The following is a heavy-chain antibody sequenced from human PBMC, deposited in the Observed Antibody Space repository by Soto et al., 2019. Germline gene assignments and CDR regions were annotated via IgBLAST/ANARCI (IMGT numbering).Heavy chain of an antibody. Sequence: EVQLVESGGGLVKPGGSLRLSCAVSGFIFSRYSMNWVRQAPGKGLEWVSSIGTSGSYIYDTDSVKGRFTISRDNTKDSLYVQMNSLRAEDTAIYYCARGSAFIGLDYWCQGTPVTVSS. V-gene: IGHV3-21*01. CDR1: GFIFSRYS. J-gene: IGHJ4*02. D-gene: IGHD1-26*01. CDR2: IGTSGSYI. CDR3: ARGSAFIGLDY.